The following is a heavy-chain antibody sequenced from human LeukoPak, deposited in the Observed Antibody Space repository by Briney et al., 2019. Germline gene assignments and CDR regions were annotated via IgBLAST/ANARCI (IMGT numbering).Heavy chain of an antibody. CDR2: IKQDGSEK. V-gene: IGHV3-7*01. CDR1: GLTFSSYW. J-gene: IGHJ5*02. CDR3: ARVRVFRWFDP. Sequence: GGSLRLSCAASGLTFSSYWMSWVRQAPGKGLEWVANIKQDGSEKYYADSVKGRFTISRDNAKNSLYLQMNSLRAEDTAVYYCARVRVFRWFDPWGQGTLVTVSS.